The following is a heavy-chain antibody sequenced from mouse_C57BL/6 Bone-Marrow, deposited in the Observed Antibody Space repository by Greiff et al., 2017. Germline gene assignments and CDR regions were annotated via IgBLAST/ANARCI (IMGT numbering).Heavy chain of an antibody. V-gene: IGHV1-5*01. CDR1: GYTFTSYW. Sequence: VQLQQSGTVLARPGASVKMSCKTSGYTFTSYWMHWVKLRPGQGLEWIWAVYPGNSDTSYNQKFKGKAKLTAVTSASTAYMALSSLTNEDSAVYYCTGTTVVDYYAMDYWGQGTSVTVSS. D-gene: IGHD1-1*01. J-gene: IGHJ4*01. CDR3: TGTTVVDYYAMDY. CDR2: VYPGNSDT.